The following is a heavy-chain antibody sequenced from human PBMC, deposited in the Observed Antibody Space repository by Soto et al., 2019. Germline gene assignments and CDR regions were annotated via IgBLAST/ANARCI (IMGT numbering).Heavy chain of an antibody. CDR2: IKQDGSEK. CDR1: GFTFSSYW. CDR3: ARDRYSGSYSTRVPGF. J-gene: IGHJ4*02. Sequence: GGSLRLSCAASGFTFSSYWMSWVRQAPGKGLEWVANIKQDGSEKYYVDSVKGRFTISRDNAKNSLYLQMNSLRAEDTAVYYCARDRYSGSYSTRVPGFWGQGTLVTVSS. V-gene: IGHV3-7*01. D-gene: IGHD1-26*01.